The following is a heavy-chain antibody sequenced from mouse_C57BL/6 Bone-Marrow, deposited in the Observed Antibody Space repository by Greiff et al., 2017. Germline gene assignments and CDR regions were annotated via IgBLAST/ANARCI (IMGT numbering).Heavy chain of an antibody. CDR1: GYTFTDYY. CDR2: INPYNGGT. V-gene: IGHV1-19*01. CDR3: ARSGYPYAMDY. Sequence: EVQVVESGPVLVKPGASVKMSCKASGYTFTDYYMNWVKQSHGKSLEWIGVINPYNGGTSYNQKFKGKATLTVDKSSSTAYMELNSLTSEDSAVYYCARSGYPYAMDYWGQGTSVTVSS. D-gene: IGHD2-2*01. J-gene: IGHJ4*01.